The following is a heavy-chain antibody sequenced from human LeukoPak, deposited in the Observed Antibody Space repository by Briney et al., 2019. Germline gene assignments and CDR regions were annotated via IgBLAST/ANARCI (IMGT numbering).Heavy chain of an antibody. Sequence: GGSLRLSCAASGFIFSTYWMSWVRQSPGKGLEWGANIKQDSTETYYVDSVKGRFTIYRDNARDSLFLQMDSLRVEDRAVYYCARLDDYGFFDFWGQGTLVTVSS. V-gene: IGHV3-7*01. CDR3: ARLDDYGFFDF. J-gene: IGHJ4*02. CDR2: IKQDSTET. D-gene: IGHD3-10*01. CDR1: GFIFSTYW.